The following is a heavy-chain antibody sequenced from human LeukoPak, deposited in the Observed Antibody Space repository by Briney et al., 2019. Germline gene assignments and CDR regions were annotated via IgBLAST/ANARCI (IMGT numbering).Heavy chain of an antibody. Sequence: PGGSLRLSCEASGFTFSSYGMHWVRQAPGKGLEWVAVISYDGSNKYYADSVKGRFTISRDNSKNTLYLQMNSLRAEDTAVYYCAKAEYYYDSSGYRLDWFDPWGQGTLVTVSS. CDR1: GFTFSSYG. D-gene: IGHD3-22*01. J-gene: IGHJ5*02. CDR2: ISYDGSNK. CDR3: AKAEYYYDSSGYRLDWFDP. V-gene: IGHV3-30*18.